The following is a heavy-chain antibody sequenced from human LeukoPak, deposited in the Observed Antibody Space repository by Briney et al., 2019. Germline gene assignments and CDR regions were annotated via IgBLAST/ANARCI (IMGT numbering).Heavy chain of an antibody. CDR1: GGTFSSYA. CDR2: IIPIFGTA. D-gene: IGHD5-24*01. J-gene: IGHJ4*02. Sequence: SVKVSCKASGGTFSSYAISWVRQAPGQGLEWMGGIIPIFGTANYAQKFQGRVTITTDESTSTAYMELSSRRSEDTAVYYCAREGDGYNLFDYWGQETLVTVSS. CDR3: AREGDGYNLFDY. V-gene: IGHV1-69*05.